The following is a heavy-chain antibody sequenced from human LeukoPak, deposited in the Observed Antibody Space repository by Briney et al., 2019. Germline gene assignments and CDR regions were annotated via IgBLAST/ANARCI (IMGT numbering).Heavy chain of an antibody. D-gene: IGHD3-16*02. V-gene: IGHV5-51*01. J-gene: IGHJ4*02. CDR2: IYPADSET. Sequence: GESLKISSVVSGSTFPDYWISWVGQIPARGMEWMGIIYPADSETRYSPSFQGQVTISADKSISTAYLQWSSLKASDTAMYFCARSTYDYVWGSYRYPFYFDYWGQGSLVTVSS. CDR3: ARSTYDYVWGSYRYPFYFDY. CDR1: GSTFPDYW.